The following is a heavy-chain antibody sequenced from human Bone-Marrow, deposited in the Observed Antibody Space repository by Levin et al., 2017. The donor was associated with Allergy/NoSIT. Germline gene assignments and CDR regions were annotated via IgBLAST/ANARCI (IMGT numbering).Heavy chain of an antibody. J-gene: IGHJ4*02. CDR2: INPTGGST. D-gene: IGHD2-2*02. V-gene: IGHV1-46*01. CDR1: GYSFLTYY. CDR3: ARGGTLPIWGHYFDY. Sequence: GESLKISCKTSGYSFLTYYIHWVRQAPGQGLEWMGIINPTGGSTIYAERFEGTVTMTRDTSTSTFYMELSSLRSEDTAVYVCARGGTLPIWGHYFDYWGQGTLITVSS.